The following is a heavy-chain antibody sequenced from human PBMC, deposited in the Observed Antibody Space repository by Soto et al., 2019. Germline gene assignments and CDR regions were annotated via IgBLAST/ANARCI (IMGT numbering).Heavy chain of an antibody. J-gene: IGHJ4*02. CDR3: ARGADHYDSSGYPYFDY. CDR2: IYYSGST. V-gene: IGHV4-31*03. CDR1: GGSISSGGYY. D-gene: IGHD3-22*01. Sequence: SETLSLSCTVSGGSISSGGYYWSWIRQHPGKGLEWIGYIYYSGSTYYNPSLKSRVTIPVDTSKNQFSLKLSSVTAADTAVYYCARGADHYDSSGYPYFDYWGQGTLVTVSS.